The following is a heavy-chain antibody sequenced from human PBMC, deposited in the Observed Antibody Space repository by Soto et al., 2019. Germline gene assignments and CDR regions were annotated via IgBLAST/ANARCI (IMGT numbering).Heavy chain of an antibody. V-gene: IGHV1-46*01. Sequence: ASVKVSCEASGYTFTSYYMHCVRQAPGQGLEWMGIINPSGGSTSYAQKFQGRVTMTRDTSTSTVYMELSSLRSEDTAVYYCARLVSAAANDYWGQGALVTVSS. CDR1: GYTFTSYY. D-gene: IGHD1-26*01. CDR3: ARLVSAAANDY. CDR2: INPSGGST. J-gene: IGHJ4*02.